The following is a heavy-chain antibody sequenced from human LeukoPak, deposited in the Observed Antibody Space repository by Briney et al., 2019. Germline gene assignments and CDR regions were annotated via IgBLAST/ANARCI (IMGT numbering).Heavy chain of an antibody. CDR2: INWNGVRT. V-gene: IGHV3-20*04. CDR1: GFTFDDYG. Sequence: PGGSLRLSCAASGFTFDDYGMSWGRQVPGKGLEWISGINWNGVRTDYADSVKGRLTISRDNAKNSLNLQMNSLRVEDTALYCCARAESPPASLFPYYFHYWGQGTLGTVS. D-gene: IGHD2/OR15-2a*01. CDR3: ARAESPPASLFPYYFHY. J-gene: IGHJ4*02.